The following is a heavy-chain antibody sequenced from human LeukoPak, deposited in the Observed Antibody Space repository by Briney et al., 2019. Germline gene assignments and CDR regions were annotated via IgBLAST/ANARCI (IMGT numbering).Heavy chain of an antibody. CDR1: IYIFTTYD. V-gene: IGHV1-8*01. Sequence: ASVTVSCTSSIYIFTTYDSNWVPQATGQWLERMGWMNPNSGNTGYAQNFQGRVTMTRNTSISTAYMELSSLRSEDTAVYYCARSIAASGGYYGMDVWGQGTTVTVSS. J-gene: IGHJ6*02. CDR2: MNPNSGNT. D-gene: IGHD6-6*01. CDR3: ARSIAASGGYYGMDV.